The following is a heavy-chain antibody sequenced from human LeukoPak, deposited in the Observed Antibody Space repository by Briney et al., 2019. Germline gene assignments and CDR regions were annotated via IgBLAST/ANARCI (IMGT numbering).Heavy chain of an antibody. Sequence: GGSLRLSCAASGFTFSTYGMHWVRQAPGKGLEWVAFIHYDGTSKYYADSVKGRFTMSRDNSKNRLYLQMNSLRIEDTAVYFCVKGATVKPFDYLGQGTLVTVPS. CDR2: IHYDGTSK. CDR3: VKGATVKPFDY. D-gene: IGHD4-11*01. CDR1: GFTFSTYG. V-gene: IGHV3-30*02. J-gene: IGHJ4*02.